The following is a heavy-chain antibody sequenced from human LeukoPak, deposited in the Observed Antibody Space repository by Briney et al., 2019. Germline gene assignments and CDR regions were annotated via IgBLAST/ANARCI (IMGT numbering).Heavy chain of an antibody. J-gene: IGHJ3*02. Sequence: GRSLRLSCAASGFTFDDYAMHWVRQAPGKGLELVSGISWNSGSIGYADSVKGRFTISRDNAKNSLYLQMNSLRAEDTALYYCAKDIVDYGDYLGAFDIWGQGTMVTVSS. D-gene: IGHD4-17*01. CDR1: GFTFDDYA. CDR2: ISWNSGSI. CDR3: AKDIVDYGDYLGAFDI. V-gene: IGHV3-9*01.